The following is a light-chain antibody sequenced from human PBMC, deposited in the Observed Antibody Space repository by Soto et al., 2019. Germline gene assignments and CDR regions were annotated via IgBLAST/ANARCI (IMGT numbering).Light chain of an antibody. Sequence: EIVLTQSPDTLSLSPGERATLSCRASQSVASSFLAWYQHKPGQAPRLLIYGTSSRATGIPDRFSGSGSGTDFTLTISRLEPEDFAVYYCQQYGSSRTFVQGTKVEIK. V-gene: IGKV3-20*01. CDR3: QQYGSSRT. CDR1: QSVASSF. J-gene: IGKJ1*01. CDR2: GTS.